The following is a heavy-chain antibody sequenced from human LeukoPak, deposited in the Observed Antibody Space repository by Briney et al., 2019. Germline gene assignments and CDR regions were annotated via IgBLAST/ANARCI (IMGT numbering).Heavy chain of an antibody. J-gene: IGHJ4*02. CDR3: AKSRGSGTYCFDY. CDR1: GFRFSTYA. V-gene: IGHV3-23*01. Sequence: GGSPRLSCTASGFRFSTYAMSWVRQSPGKGLEWVSTIDNSDGTYCPDSVKGRFTISRDNSKNTLYLQINSLRAEDTATYYCAKSRGSGTYCFDYWGQGTLVTVSS. D-gene: IGHD3-10*01. CDR2: IDNSDGT.